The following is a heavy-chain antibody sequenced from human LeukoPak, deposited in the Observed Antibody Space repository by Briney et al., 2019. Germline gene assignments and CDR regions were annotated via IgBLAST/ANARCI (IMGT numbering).Heavy chain of an antibody. CDR2: ISGSGGNT. Sequence: GGSLRLSCAASGFTFSSYAMSWVRQAPGKGLEWVSVISGSGGNTYYADSVKGRFTISRDNSKNTLYQQMNRLRAEDTAVYYCAKEVIVGVSFDYWGQGTLVTVSS. V-gene: IGHV3-23*01. D-gene: IGHD1-26*01. CDR1: GFTFSSYA. J-gene: IGHJ4*02. CDR3: AKEVIVGVSFDY.